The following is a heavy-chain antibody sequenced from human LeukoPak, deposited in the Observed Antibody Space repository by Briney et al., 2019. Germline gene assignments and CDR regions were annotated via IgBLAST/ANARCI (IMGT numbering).Heavy chain of an antibody. CDR1: GYTFTSYD. CDR3: ARDMSTRVTPISYAFDV. V-gene: IGHV1-8*02. D-gene: IGHD4-23*01. Sequence: ASVKVSCKASGYTFTSYDLNWVRQATGQGLEWMGWMNPNSGDTGYAPKFQGRVTMTRDTSTTTVYMELSSLRSEDTAVYYCARDMSTRVTPISYAFDVWGQGTMVTVSS. CDR2: MNPNSGDT. J-gene: IGHJ3*01.